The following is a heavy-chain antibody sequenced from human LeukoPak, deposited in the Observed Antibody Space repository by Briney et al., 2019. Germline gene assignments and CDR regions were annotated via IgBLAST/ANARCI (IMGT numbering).Heavy chain of an antibody. J-gene: IGHJ4*02. CDR2: ISAYNGNT. CDR3: ARDINYYYDSSGYYDYFDY. Sequence: ASVKVSCKASGYTFTNYDMSWVRQAPGQGLEWMGWISAYNGNTKYAQKLQGRVTMTTDTSTSTAYMELRSLRSDDTAVYYRARDINYYYDSSGYYDYFDYWGQGTLVTVSS. D-gene: IGHD3-22*01. CDR1: GYTFTNYD. V-gene: IGHV1-18*01.